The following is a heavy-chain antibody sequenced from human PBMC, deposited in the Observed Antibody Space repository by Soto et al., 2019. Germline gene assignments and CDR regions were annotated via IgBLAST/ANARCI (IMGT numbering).Heavy chain of an antibody. V-gene: IGHV4-34*01. D-gene: IGHD6-19*01. CDR1: GGSFSGYS. CDR2: INHSGST. Sequence: TLSLTCAVYGGSFSGYSWSWIRQPPGKGLEWIGEINHSGSTNYNPSLKSRVTISVDTSKNQFSLKLSSVTAADTAVYYCALIAVAAEAEKYYFDYWGQGTLVTVSS. CDR3: ALIAVAAEAEKYYFDY. J-gene: IGHJ4*02.